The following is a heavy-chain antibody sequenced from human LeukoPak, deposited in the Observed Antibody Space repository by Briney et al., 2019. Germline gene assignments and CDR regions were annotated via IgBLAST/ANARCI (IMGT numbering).Heavy chain of an antibody. D-gene: IGHD3-22*01. CDR3: AKDDPYYYDSSGYHLFDY. Sequence: GGSLRLSCAASGFTFSSYAMSWVRRAPGKGLEWVSAISGSGGSTYYADSVKGRFTISRDNSKNTLYLQMNSLRAEDTAVYYCAKDDPYYYDSSGYHLFDYWGQGTLVTVSS. CDR2: ISGSGGST. CDR1: GFTFSSYA. J-gene: IGHJ4*02. V-gene: IGHV3-23*01.